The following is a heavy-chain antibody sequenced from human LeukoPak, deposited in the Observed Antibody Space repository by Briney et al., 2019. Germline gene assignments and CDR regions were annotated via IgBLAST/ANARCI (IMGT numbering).Heavy chain of an antibody. CDR2: INHSGST. Sequence: SETLSLTCTVSGGSISSYYWSWIRQPPGKGLEWIGEINHSGSTNYNPSLKSRVTISVDTSKNQFSLKLSSVTAADTAVYYCARVSRRGTNYYDSSGTAFDIWGQGTMVTGSS. J-gene: IGHJ3*02. CDR3: ARVSRRGTNYYDSSGTAFDI. V-gene: IGHV4-34*01. D-gene: IGHD3-22*01. CDR1: GGSISSYY.